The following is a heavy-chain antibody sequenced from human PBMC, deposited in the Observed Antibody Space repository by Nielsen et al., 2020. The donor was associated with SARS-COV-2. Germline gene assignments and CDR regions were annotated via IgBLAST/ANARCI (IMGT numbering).Heavy chain of an antibody. CDR1: GFTFSSYW. CDR3: ARFGGSTRAGWFDP. Sequence: GESLKISCAASGFTFSSYWMSWVRQAPGKGLEWVANIKQDGSEKYYVDSVKGRFTISRDNAKNSLYLQMNSLRAEDTAVYYCARFGGSTRAGWFDPWGQGILVTVSS. J-gene: IGHJ5*02. V-gene: IGHV3-7*01. CDR2: IKQDGSEK. D-gene: IGHD2-2*01.